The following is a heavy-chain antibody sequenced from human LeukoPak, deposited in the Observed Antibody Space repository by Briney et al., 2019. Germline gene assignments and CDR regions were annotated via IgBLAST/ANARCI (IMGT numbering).Heavy chain of an antibody. Sequence: SETLSLTCTVSGYSISSGYYWGWIRQPPGKGLEWIGSVYYSGTTYYNPSLKSRVIISADTSKNQLSLKLSSVTAADTAVYYCARTSANYYMDVWGKGTTVTVSS. J-gene: IGHJ6*03. CDR1: GYSISSGYY. CDR3: ARTSANYYMDV. V-gene: IGHV4-38-2*02. CDR2: VYYSGTT.